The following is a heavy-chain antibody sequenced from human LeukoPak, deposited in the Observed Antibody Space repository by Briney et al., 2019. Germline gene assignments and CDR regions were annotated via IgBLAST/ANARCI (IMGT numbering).Heavy chain of an antibody. V-gene: IGHV3-9*03. CDR2: ISWNSGSI. Sequence: GRSLRLSCAASGFTFDDYAMHWVRQAPGKGLEWVSGISWNSGSIGYADSVKGRFTISRDNAKNSLYLQMNSLRAEDMALYYCARDEPDYWGQGTLVTVSS. CDR1: GFTFDDYA. J-gene: IGHJ4*02. CDR3: ARDEPDY.